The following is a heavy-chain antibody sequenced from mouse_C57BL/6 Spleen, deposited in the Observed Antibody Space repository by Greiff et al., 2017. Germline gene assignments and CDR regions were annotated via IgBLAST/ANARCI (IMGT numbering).Heavy chain of an antibody. J-gene: IGHJ2*01. CDR3: ARTFITTFYFDY. V-gene: IGHV1-43*01. CDR2: INPSTGGT. D-gene: IGHD1-1*01. CDR1: GYSFTGYY. Sequence: EVKLMESGPELVKPGASVKISCKASGYSFTGYYMHWVKQSSEKSLEWIGEINPSTGGTSYNQKFKGKATLTVDKSSSTAYMQLKSLTSEDSAVYYCARTFITTFYFDYWGQGTTLTVSS.